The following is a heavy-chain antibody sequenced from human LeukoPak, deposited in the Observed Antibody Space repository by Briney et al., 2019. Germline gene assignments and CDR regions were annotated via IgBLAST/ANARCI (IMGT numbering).Heavy chain of an antibody. CDR1: GFTFSRYD. V-gene: IGHV3-13*01. D-gene: IGHD6-25*01. CDR2: IDAAGDT. Sequence: GSLRLSCAASGFTFSRYDMHWVRQATGKGLEWVSAIDAAGDTYYPGSLKGRFTISRENAKNSLYLQMNSLRAGDTAVYYCARVLTARSGGYDAFDIWGQGTMVTVSS. J-gene: IGHJ3*02. CDR3: ARVLTARSGGYDAFDI.